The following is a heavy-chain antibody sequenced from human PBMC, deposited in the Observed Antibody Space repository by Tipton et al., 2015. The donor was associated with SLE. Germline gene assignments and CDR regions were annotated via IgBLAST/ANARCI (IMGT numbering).Heavy chain of an antibody. CDR3: ARGSGGWLHFDY. Sequence: TLSLTCAVSGGSISSSNWWSWVRQPPGKGLEWIGEIYHSGSTNYNPSLKSRVTISVDKSKNQFSLQLNSVTPEDTAVYYCARGSGGWLHFDYWGQGTLVTVSS. CDR1: GGSISSSNW. D-gene: IGHD6-19*01. V-gene: IGHV4-4*02. CDR2: IYHSGST. J-gene: IGHJ4*02.